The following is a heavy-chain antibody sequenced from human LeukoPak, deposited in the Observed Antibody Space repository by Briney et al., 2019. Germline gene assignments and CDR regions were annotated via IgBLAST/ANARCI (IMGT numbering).Heavy chain of an antibody. V-gene: IGHV4-59*01. CDR1: GGSISSYY. J-gene: IGHJ4*02. D-gene: IGHD2-2*01. CDR3: ARSYTRILGYCSSTSCGFDY. Sequence: PSETLSLTCTVSGGSISSYYWSWIRQPPGKGLEWIGYIYYSGSTNYNPSLKSRVTISVDTSKNQFSLKLSSVTAADTAVYYCARSYTRILGYCSSTSCGFDYWGQGTLVTVSS. CDR2: IYYSGST.